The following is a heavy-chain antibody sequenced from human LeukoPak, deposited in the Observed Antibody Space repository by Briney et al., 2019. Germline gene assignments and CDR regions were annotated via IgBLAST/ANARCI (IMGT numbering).Heavy chain of an antibody. Sequence: PSETLSLTCTVSGGSISSYYWSWIRQPPREGLEWIGYIYYSGSTNYNPSLKRRVTISVDTSKNQFSLKLSSVTAAGTAVYYCARDGIYGGDWFDPWGQGSLLTVSS. CDR1: GGSISSYY. D-gene: IGHD3-16*01. J-gene: IGHJ5*02. CDR3: ARDGIYGGDWFDP. CDR2: IYYSGST. V-gene: IGHV4-59*13.